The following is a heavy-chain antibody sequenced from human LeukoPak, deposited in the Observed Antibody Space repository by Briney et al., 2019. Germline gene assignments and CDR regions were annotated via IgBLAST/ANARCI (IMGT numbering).Heavy chain of an antibody. CDR3: ARARDGRINNWFDP. D-gene: IGHD5-24*01. CDR1: GGSINSYY. Sequence: SETLSLTCTVSGGSINSYYWSWIRQPPGKGLEWIGYIYYSGSTEYNPSLKSRVTISVDTSKNQFSLKMSSVTAADTAVYSCARARDGRINNWFDPWGQGTLVTVSS. J-gene: IGHJ5*02. CDR2: IYYSGST. V-gene: IGHV4-59*01.